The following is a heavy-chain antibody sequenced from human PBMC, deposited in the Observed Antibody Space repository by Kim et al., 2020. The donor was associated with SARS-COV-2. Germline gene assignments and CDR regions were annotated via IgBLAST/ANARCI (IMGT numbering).Heavy chain of an antibody. CDR2: TSYRSNWDN. CDR1: GDRISSNSVA. D-gene: IGHD2-8*01. V-gene: IGHV6-1*01. J-gene: IGHJ4*02. Sequence: SQTLSLTCAISGDRISSNSVAWYWIRQSPSRGLEWLGRTSYRSNWDNDYAVSVKSRINVNPDTSQNHFSLQLNSVTPEDTAVYYCARGYKYALDYWGQGTLVTFSS. CDR3: ARGYKYALDY.